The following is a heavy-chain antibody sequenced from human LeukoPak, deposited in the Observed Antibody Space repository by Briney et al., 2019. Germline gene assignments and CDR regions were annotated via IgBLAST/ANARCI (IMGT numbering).Heavy chain of an antibody. CDR3: AAVDYYGSGRELYFDY. CDR2: IVVGSGNT. J-gene: IGHJ4*02. CDR1: GYTITGYY. Sequence: SVKVSCKAFGYTITGYYIHWVRQAPGQGLEWIGWIVVGSGNTNYAQKFQERVTITRDMSTSTAYMELSSLRSEDTAVYYCAAVDYYGSGRELYFDYWGQGTLVTVSS. V-gene: IGHV1-58*02. D-gene: IGHD3-10*01.